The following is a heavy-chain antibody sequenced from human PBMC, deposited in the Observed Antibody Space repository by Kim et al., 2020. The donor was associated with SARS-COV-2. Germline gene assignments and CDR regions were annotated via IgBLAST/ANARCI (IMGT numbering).Heavy chain of an antibody. Sequence: NKSYAASVKGLFTISRDNSQNTLYLQMNSLRAEDTAVYYCARSRVIYFDYWGQGTLVTVSS. CDR3: ARSRVIYFDY. D-gene: IGHD2-21*01. V-gene: IGHV3-30*01. CDR2: NK. J-gene: IGHJ4*02.